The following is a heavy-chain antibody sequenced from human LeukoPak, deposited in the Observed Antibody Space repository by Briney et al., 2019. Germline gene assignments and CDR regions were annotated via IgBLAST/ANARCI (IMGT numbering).Heavy chain of an antibody. CDR3: AREDHSNYNY. CDR2: IKQDGGEQ. D-gene: IGHD4-11*01. Sequence: GGSLRLSCAASGFPFSSNWMSWFRQAPGKGLEWVANIKQDGGEQYYVDSVKGRFTISRDNAKNSLYLQMNSLRVEDTAVYYCAREDHSNYNYWGQGTLVTVSS. J-gene: IGHJ4*02. CDR1: GFPFSSNW. V-gene: IGHV3-7*01.